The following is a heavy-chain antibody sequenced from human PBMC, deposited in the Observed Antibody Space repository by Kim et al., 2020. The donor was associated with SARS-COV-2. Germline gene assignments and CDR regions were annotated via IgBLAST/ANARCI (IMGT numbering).Heavy chain of an antibody. Sequence: SETLSLTCTVSGGSMSTYYWSWIRQPPGKGLEWIGYIYDTGNTKYNPSLKSRVTISVDTSKNQFSLMLNSVTAADTAVYYCAREARGYNNGYPDYYGFDV. CDR1: GGSMSTYY. CDR2: IYDTGNT. V-gene: IGHV4-59*01. D-gene: IGHD5-18*01. J-gene: IGHJ6*01. CDR3: AREARGYNNGYPDYYGFDV.